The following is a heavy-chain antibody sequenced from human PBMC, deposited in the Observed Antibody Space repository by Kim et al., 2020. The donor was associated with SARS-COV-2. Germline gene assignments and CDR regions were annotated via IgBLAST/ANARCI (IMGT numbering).Heavy chain of an antibody. Sequence: SFQGQVTISADKSINTAYLQLSSLKASDTAMYYCARRHVVVTANQWYFDLWGRGTLVTVSS. V-gene: IGHV5-51*01. D-gene: IGHD2-21*02. CDR3: ARRHVVVTANQWYFDL. J-gene: IGHJ2*01.